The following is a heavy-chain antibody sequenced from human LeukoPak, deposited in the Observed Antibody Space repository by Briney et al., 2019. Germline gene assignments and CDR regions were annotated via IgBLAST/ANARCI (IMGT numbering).Heavy chain of an antibody. J-gene: IGHJ3*02. D-gene: IGHD1-26*01. V-gene: IGHV3-9*01. CDR2: ISWNSGSI. CDR3: AKDTGWGYAFDI. CDR1: GFTFDDYA. Sequence: GGSLRLSCAASGFTFDDYAMHWVRQAPGKGLEWVSGISWNSGSIGYADSVKGRFTISRDNAKNSLYLQMNSLRAEDTALYYCAKDTGWGYAFDIWGQGTMVTVSS.